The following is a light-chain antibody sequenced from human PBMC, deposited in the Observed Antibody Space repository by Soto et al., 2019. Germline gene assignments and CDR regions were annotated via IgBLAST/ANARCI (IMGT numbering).Light chain of an antibody. CDR2: GAS. J-gene: IGKJ1*01. CDR3: QQYGSSGT. Sequence: ETVLTQSPGTLALSPGERATLSCRASQSVSTYLVWYQQKPGQAPRLLIYGASSRATGIPDRFRGSGSGTDFTLTISRLEPEDFAVYYCQQYGSSGTFGQGTKVDIK. CDR1: QSVSTY. V-gene: IGKV3-20*01.